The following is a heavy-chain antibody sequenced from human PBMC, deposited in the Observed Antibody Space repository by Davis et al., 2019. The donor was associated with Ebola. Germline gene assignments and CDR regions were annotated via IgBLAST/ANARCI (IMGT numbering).Heavy chain of an antibody. CDR3: TTEGETGWHPFAFDN. Sequence: GGSLRLSCPAPGFTSNSYAMSWVRQAPGKGLEWVGHIKSKTDSDTTYYATPVKDRSIISRDDSKNTVYLQMNTLYSEDTAVYYCTTEGETGWHPFAFDNWGQGTLVTVSS. CDR2: IKSKTDSDTT. D-gene: IGHD6-19*01. V-gene: IGHV3-15*01. CDR1: GFTSNSYA. J-gene: IGHJ4*02.